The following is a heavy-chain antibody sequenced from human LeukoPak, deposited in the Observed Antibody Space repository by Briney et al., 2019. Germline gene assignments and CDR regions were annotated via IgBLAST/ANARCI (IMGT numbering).Heavy chain of an antibody. D-gene: IGHD4-23*01. V-gene: IGHV3-7*01. Sequence: GGSLRLYCEASGFTFRNYWMSWVRRAQGKGPQWVANIDRDGDEKNYVDSVKGRFTISRDNAKNSVYLQMNSLRVDDMGVYFCARDVNGGYFDYWGQGILVTVSS. CDR3: ARDVNGGYFDY. CDR1: GFTFRNYW. J-gene: IGHJ4*02. CDR2: IDRDGDEK.